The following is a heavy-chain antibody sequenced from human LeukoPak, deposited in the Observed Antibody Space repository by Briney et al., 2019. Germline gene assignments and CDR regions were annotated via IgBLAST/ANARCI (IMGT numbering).Heavy chain of an antibody. V-gene: IGHV4-39*01. J-gene: IGHJ5*02. CDR1: GGSISNSSYY. CDR2: IYYSGST. CDR3: ARLLGTHINYFDP. D-gene: IGHD2-21*01. Sequence: PSETLSLTCTVSGGSISNSSYYWGWIHQPPGKGLEWIGSIYYSGSTYYNPSLKSRVTISVDTSKNQFSLKLSSVTAADTAVYYCARLLGTHINYFDPWGQGTLVTVSS.